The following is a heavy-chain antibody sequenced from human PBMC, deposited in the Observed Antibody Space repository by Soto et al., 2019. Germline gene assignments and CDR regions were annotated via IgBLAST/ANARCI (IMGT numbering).Heavy chain of an antibody. J-gene: IGHJ6*02. V-gene: IGHV3-15*07. D-gene: IGHD2-2*01. Sequence: GGSLRLSCAASGFTFSNAWMNWVRQAPGKGLEWVGRIKSKTDGGTTDYAAPVKGRFTISRDDSKNTLYLQMNSLKTEDTAVYYCTTGMPVHCSSTSCSPTALYGMDVWGQGTTVTVSS. CDR3: TTGMPVHCSSTSCSPTALYGMDV. CDR1: GFTFSNAW. CDR2: IKSKTDGGTT.